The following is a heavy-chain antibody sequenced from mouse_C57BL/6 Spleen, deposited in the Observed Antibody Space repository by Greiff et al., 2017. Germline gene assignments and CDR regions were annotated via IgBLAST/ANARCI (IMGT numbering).Heavy chain of an antibody. CDR2: IYPRSGNT. Sequence: VKLQQSGAELARPGASVKLSCKASGYTFTSYGISWVKQRTGQGLEWIGEIYPRSGNTYYNEKFKGKATLTADKSSSTAYMELRSLTSEDSAVYFCARVTGRGDYFDYWGQGTTLTVSS. D-gene: IGHD4-1*01. J-gene: IGHJ2*01. CDR1: GYTFTSYG. V-gene: IGHV1-81*01. CDR3: ARVTGRGDYFDY.